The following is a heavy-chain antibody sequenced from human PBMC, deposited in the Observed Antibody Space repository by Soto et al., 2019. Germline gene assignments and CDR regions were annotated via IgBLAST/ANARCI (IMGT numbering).Heavy chain of an antibody. CDR1: GFTFSSFT. D-gene: IGHD1-26*01. V-gene: IGHV3-21*01. CDR3: AREELDY. Sequence: GGSLRLSCAASGFTFSSFTMHWVRQAPGKGLEWVASISRSSIFIYYSGSLKGRVTISRDNAKNSLYLQVDSPRVEDTAIYYCAREELDYWGQGTLVTVSS. J-gene: IGHJ4*02. CDR2: ISRSSIFI.